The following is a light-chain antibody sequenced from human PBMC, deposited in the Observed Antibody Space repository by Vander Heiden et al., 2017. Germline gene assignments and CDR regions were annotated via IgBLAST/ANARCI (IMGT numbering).Light chain of an antibody. J-gene: IGLJ1*01. CDR1: SRGIGVYNF. CDR2: EVN. V-gene: IGLV2-11*01. Sequence: QSALTQPRSLSGSPGQPVTISCTGTSRGIGVYNFVSWFQHHPGKAPKVIIYEVNKRPSGVPDRFSGSKSGNTASLTISGLQAEDEADFYCCSYAGNYGFVFGSGTTVTVL. CDR3: CSYAGNYGFV.